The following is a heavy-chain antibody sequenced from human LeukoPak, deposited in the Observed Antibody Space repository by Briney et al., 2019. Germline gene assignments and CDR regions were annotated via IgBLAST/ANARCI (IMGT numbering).Heavy chain of an antibody. D-gene: IGHD6-25*01. Sequence: GGSLRLSCAASGFTFSSYAMSWVRQAPGKGLEWVSAISGSGGSTYYADSVKGWFTISRDNSKNTLYLQMNSLRAEDTAVYYCAKIKAAVTWVYMDVWGKGTTVTVSS. CDR1: GFTFSSYA. V-gene: IGHV3-23*01. CDR3: AKIKAAVTWVYMDV. CDR2: ISGSGGST. J-gene: IGHJ6*03.